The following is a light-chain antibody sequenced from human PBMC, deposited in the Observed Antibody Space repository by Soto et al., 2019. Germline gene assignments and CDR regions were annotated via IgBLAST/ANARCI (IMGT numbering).Light chain of an antibody. J-gene: IGKJ1*01. Sequence: IVMTQSPATLSVSPGERATLSCRASQNLYLNVAWYQQRPGQAPRLLIHRASTRATGIPARFSGSGSGTEFTLTISSRQSEDFTVYYCLQYHNLWAFGQGTKVDIK. V-gene: IGKV3-15*01. CDR2: RAS. CDR3: LQYHNLWA. CDR1: QNLYLN.